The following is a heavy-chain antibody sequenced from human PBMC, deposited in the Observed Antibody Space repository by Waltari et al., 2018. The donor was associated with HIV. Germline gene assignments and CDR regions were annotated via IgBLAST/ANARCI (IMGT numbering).Heavy chain of an antibody. V-gene: IGHV4-4*02. CDR2: IYHSGST. Sequence: QVQLQESGPGLVKPSGTLSLTCAVSGGSITSSNWWSWVRPPPGKGLEWIGEIYHSGSTNYNPSRKSRVTISLDKSKNQFSLKLSSVTAADTALYYCAGSRSSGSSVYYGMDVWGQGTTVTVSS. J-gene: IGHJ6*02. CDR1: GGSITSSNW. CDR3: AGSRSSGSSVYYGMDV. D-gene: IGHD3-22*01.